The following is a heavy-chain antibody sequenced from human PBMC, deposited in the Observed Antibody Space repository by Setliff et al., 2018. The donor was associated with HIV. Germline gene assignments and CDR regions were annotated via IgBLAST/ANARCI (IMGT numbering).Heavy chain of an antibody. Sequence: SETLSLTCAVYGGSFSGYYWSWIRQPPGRGLEWIGEINHSGSTNYNMSLWSRVTISLDASRNQFSLELISVTAADTAVYYCAGGPGTTSIDYWAQGTLVTVSS. D-gene: IGHD1-26*01. V-gene: IGHV4-34*01. J-gene: IGHJ4*02. CDR1: GGSFSGYY. CDR2: INHSGST. CDR3: AGGPGTTSIDY.